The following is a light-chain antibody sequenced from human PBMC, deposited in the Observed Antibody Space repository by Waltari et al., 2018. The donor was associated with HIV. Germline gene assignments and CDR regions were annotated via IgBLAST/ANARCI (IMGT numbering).Light chain of an antibody. J-gene: IGLJ2*01. CDR1: TSDVGTYHL. CDR2: EFS. V-gene: IGLV2-23*02. CDR3: CSYAGSNSLV. Sequence: QSALTQPASVSGSPGQAITISCTGTTSDVGTYHLVSWYQTNPGKAPKFIIYEFSKRPSGVSSRFSAAKSGNTAALTNAGLQATDEADYYCCSYAGSNSLVFGGGTRQTVL.